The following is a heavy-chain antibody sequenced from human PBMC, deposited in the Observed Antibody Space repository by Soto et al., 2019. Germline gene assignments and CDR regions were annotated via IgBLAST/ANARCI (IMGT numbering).Heavy chain of an antibody. J-gene: IGHJ6*02. CDR1: GGSISSGGYY. Sequence: QMQLQESGPGLVKPSQTLSLTCTVSGGSISSGGYYWSWIRQLPGKGLEWMGYIYRSGNAYYNPSLESRLTLSVDTSKNQFSLKLASVTAADTSVYYCARTNDFSRGSFYYSGLAVWGHGTTVPVSS. D-gene: IGHD3-3*01. V-gene: IGHV4-31*03. CDR2: IYRSGNA. CDR3: ARTNDFSRGSFYYSGLAV.